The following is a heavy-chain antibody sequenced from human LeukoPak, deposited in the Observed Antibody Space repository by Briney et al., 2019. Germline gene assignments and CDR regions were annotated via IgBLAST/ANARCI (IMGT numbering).Heavy chain of an antibody. D-gene: IGHD5-24*01. CDR2: INHSGST. J-gene: IGHJ4*02. V-gene: IGHV4-34*01. CDR1: GFTFSSYA. CDR3: ARHKRWLQLIGSFDY. Sequence: PGGSLRLSCAASGFTFSSYAMSWIRQPPGKGLEWIGEINHSGSTNYNPSLKSRVTISVDTSKNQFSLKLSSVTAADTAVYYCARHKRWLQLIGSFDYWGQGTLVTVSS.